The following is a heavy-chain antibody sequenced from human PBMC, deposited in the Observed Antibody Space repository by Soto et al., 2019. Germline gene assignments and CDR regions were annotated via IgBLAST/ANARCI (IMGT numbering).Heavy chain of an antibody. CDR1: GYSFNTYG. D-gene: IGHD3-3*01. V-gene: IGHV1-18*01. CDR3: ARDPHEFWTSYWFDP. J-gene: IGHJ5*02. Sequence: ASGKGCCKTSGYSFNTYGSNYVRQAPGQGLELMGWISAYDGKTTYAEKFQGRVTMTTDTSTSTAYMELRSMRYDDTALYYCARDPHEFWTSYWFDPWGQGTPVTVSS. CDR2: ISAYDGKT.